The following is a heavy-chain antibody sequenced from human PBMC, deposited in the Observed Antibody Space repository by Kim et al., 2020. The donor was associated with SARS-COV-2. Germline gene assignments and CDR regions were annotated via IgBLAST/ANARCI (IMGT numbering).Heavy chain of an antibody. Sequence: GGSLRLSCAASGFTFSSYGMHWVRQAPGKGLEGVAVISYEGSNKYYADSVKGRFTISRDNSKNTLYLQMNSLRAEDTAVYYWAKEERTTVSMDVWGQGTT. D-gene: IGHD4-17*01. CDR1: GFTFSSYG. J-gene: IGHJ6*02. CDR2: ISYEGSNK. V-gene: IGHV3-30*18. CDR3: AKEERTTVSMDV.